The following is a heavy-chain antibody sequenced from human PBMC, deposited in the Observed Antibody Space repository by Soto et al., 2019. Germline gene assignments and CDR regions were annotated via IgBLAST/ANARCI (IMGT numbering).Heavy chain of an antibody. CDR2: IFHSGST. V-gene: IGHV4-4*02. J-gene: IGHJ6*02. D-gene: IGHD1-26*01. CDR3: ARGDSGSYLREGLGYYYVMDI. CDR1: GGSISGDYW. Sequence: SETLSLTCVVSGGSISGDYWWTLFRQSPGKGLEWLGEIFHSGSTNSNPSLKTRVTLSVDKSKREFPLNLTSVTAADTAVYYCARGDSGSYLREGLGYYYVMDIWGQGTTVTVSS.